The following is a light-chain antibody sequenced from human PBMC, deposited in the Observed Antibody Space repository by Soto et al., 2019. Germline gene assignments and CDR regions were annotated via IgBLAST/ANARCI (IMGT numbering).Light chain of an antibody. Sequence: EIVLTLSPGTLSLSPVERATLSCRASQSVSSTKLAWYQQRPGQAPRLLIFGASNRATGVPDRFSGSGSGTDFTLAISRLEPEDFAVYYCQQFGSSPLLTFGGGTKVDI. V-gene: IGKV3-20*01. CDR3: QQFGSSPLLT. CDR2: GAS. J-gene: IGKJ4*01. CDR1: QSVSSTK.